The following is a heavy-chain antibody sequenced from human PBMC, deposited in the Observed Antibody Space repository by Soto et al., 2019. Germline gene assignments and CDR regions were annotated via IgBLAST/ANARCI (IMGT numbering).Heavy chain of an antibody. D-gene: IGHD3-3*01. CDR3: ARDSRVPLTIFGVANVYGMDV. CDR1: GYTFTRYC. Sequence: ASVKVSCKASGYTFTRYCISWVRQAPGQGLEWMGWISAYNGNTNYAQKLQGRVTMTTDTSTSTAYMELRSLRSDDTAVYYCARDSRVPLTIFGVANVYGMDVWGQGTTVTVSS. J-gene: IGHJ6*02. V-gene: IGHV1-18*01. CDR2: ISAYNGNT.